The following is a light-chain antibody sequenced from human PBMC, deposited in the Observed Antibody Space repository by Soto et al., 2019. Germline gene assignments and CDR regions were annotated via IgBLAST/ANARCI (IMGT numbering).Light chain of an antibody. V-gene: IGLV2-11*01. J-gene: IGLJ1*01. CDR2: DVS. CDR3: CSYAGSYTYV. CDR1: SSDVGAYNY. Sequence: QSVLTQPRSVSGSPGQSVTISCTGTSSDVGAYNYVSWYQQHPGKVPKLMIYDVSKRPSGVPDRFSGSKSGNTASLTISGLQAEDEADYYCCSYAGSYTYVFGTGTRSPS.